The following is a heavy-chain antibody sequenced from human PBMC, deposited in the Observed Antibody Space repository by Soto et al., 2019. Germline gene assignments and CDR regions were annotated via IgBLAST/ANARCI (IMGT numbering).Heavy chain of an antibody. CDR3: ARERRYFDWSPTPDAFDI. CDR1: GYTFTSYG. D-gene: IGHD3-9*01. Sequence: GASVKVSCKASGYTFTSYGISWVRQAPGQGLEWMGWISAYNGNTNYAQKLQGRVAMTTDTSTSTAYMELRSLRSDDTAVYYCARERRYFDWSPTPDAFDIWGQGTMVTVS. V-gene: IGHV1-18*04. J-gene: IGHJ3*02. CDR2: ISAYNGNT.